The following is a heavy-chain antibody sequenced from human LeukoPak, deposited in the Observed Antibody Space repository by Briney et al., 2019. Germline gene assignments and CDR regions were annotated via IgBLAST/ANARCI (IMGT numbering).Heavy chain of an antibody. CDR3: ARGSCSSTSCYYYFDY. CDR2: IYYSGST. CDR1: GGSISSYY. V-gene: IGHV4-59*01. J-gene: IGHJ4*02. D-gene: IGHD2-2*01. Sequence: PSETLSLTCTVSGGSISSYYWSWIRQPPGKGLEWIGYIYYSGSTNYNPSLKGRVTISVDTSKNQFSLKLSSVTAADTAVYYCARGSCSSTSCYYYFDYWGQGTLVTVSS.